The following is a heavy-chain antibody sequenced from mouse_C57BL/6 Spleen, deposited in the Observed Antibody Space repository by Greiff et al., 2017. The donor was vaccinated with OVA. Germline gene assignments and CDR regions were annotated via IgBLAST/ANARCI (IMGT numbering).Heavy chain of an antibody. J-gene: IGHJ1*03. CDR2: IYPRSGNT. CDR1: GYTFTSYG. V-gene: IGHV1-81*01. CDR3: ARAATGNGYFDV. Sequence: QVQLKQSGAELARPGASVKLSCKASGYTFTSYGISWVKQRTGQGLEWIGEIYPRSGNTYYNEKFKGKATLTADKSSSTAYMELRSLTSEDSAVYFCARAATGNGYFDVWGTGTTVTVSS. D-gene: IGHD4-1*02.